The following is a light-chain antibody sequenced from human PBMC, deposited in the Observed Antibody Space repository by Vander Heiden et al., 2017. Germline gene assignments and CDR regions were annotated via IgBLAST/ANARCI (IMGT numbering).Light chain of an antibody. CDR3: QQYNSYSPWT. Sequence: DIQMTQSPSTLSASVGDRVTITCRASQSISSWLDWYQQKPGKAPKLLIYDASSLESGVPSRFSGSGSWTEFTLTIISLQPDDFATYYCQQYNSYSPWTFGQGTKVEIK. CDR2: DAS. V-gene: IGKV1-5*01. CDR1: QSISSW. J-gene: IGKJ1*01.